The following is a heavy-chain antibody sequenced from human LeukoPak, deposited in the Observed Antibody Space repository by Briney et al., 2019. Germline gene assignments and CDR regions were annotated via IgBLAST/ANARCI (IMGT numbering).Heavy chain of an antibody. D-gene: IGHD2-2*02. CDR3: ARLGYCSSTSCYTSAFDI. J-gene: IGHJ3*02. V-gene: IGHV3-30-3*01. Sequence: AGGSLGLSCAASGFTFSSYAMHWVRQAPGKGLEWVAVISYDGSNKYYADSVKGRFTISRDNSKNTLYLQMNSLRAEDTAVYYCARLGYCSSTSCYTSAFDIWGQGTMVTVSS. CDR1: GFTFSSYA. CDR2: ISYDGSNK.